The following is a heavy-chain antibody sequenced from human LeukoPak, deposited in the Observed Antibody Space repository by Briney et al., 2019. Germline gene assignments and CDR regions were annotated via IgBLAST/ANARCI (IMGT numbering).Heavy chain of an antibody. CDR2: ISANSVRS. J-gene: IGHJ6*03. CDR3: TRGVYMDV. Sequence: ASVRLSCTASGYTFSTYGISWVRQAPGQGLGWMGWISANSVRSNYAQRLHYRVTMTSDPSTMTGYMALMNLRSDDTAVYDCTRGVYMDVWGTGTTVTVSS. CDR1: GYTFSTYG. V-gene: IGHV1-18*01.